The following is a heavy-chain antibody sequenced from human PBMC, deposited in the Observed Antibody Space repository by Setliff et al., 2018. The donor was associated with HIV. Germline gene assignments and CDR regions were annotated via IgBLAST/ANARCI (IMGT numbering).Heavy chain of an antibody. D-gene: IGHD6-19*01. CDR2: ISDTGRT. J-gene: IGHJ5*02. V-gene: IGHV4-59*06. CDR3: VKAVAAPSWFDP. Sequence: PSETLSLTCIVSGDSISSYYWSWIRQHPGKGLEWIGHISDTGRTSYNPSLKSRVSISVDTSKNQFSLKLTSVTAADTAVYYRVKAVAAPSWFDPWGQGTLVTVSS. CDR1: GDSISSYY.